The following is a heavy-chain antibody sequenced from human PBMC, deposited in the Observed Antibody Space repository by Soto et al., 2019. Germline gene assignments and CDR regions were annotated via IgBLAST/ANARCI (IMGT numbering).Heavy chain of an antibody. Sequence: EVQLLGSGGGLVQPGGSLRLSCAASGFSISTYGVTWVRQAPGKGLEWVSGFSGGDGGTHYADSMKGRFTISRDNSKNTAYLLMNSLRTDDTAVYYCARWNGFGDYWGQGTRVTVSS. V-gene: IGHV3-23*01. J-gene: IGHJ4*02. CDR2: FSGGDGGT. CDR3: ARWNGFGDY. D-gene: IGHD1-1*01. CDR1: GFSISTYG.